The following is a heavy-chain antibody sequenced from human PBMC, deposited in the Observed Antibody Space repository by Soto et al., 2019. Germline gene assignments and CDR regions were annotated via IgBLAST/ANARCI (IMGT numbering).Heavy chain of an antibody. J-gene: IGHJ4*02. D-gene: IGHD2-21*02. CDR1: GFPFSSYS. V-gene: IGHV3-21*01. Sequence: GSLRLSCGASGFPFSSYSMNWVRQAPGKGLEWVSSISSSSSYIYYADSVKGRFTISRDNAKNSLYLQMNSLRAEDTAVYYCASSPLNCGGDCFFDYWGQGTLVTVS. CDR3: ASSPLNCGGDCFFDY. CDR2: ISSSSSYI.